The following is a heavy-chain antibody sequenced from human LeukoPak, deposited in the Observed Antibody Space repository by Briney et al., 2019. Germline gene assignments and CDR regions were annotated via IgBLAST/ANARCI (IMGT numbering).Heavy chain of an antibody. CDR1: GYTFTGYY. V-gene: IGHV1-2*02. CDR2: INPNSGGT. D-gene: IGHD3-3*01. Sequence: ASVKVSCKASGYTFTGYYMHWVRQAPGPGLEWMGWINPNSGGTNYAQKFQGRVTMTRDTSISTAYMELSRLRSDDTAVYYCARKYYDFWSGYYPFDYWGQGTLVTVSS. J-gene: IGHJ4*02. CDR3: ARKYYDFWSGYYPFDY.